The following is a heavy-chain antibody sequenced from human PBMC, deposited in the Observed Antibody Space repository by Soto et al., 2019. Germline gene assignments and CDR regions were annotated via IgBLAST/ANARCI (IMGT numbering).Heavy chain of an antibody. V-gene: IGHV1-2*02. CDR2: INPNSGGT. J-gene: IGHJ4*02. CDR3: ARRIAALSY. D-gene: IGHD6-6*01. Sequence: SSVKACCEASGYTFTGYYMHWVRQAPGQGLEWMGWINPNSGGTNYAQKFQGRATMTRDTSISTAYMELSRLRSDDTAVYYCARRIAALSYSAQGTLFSVSS. CDR1: GYTFTGYY.